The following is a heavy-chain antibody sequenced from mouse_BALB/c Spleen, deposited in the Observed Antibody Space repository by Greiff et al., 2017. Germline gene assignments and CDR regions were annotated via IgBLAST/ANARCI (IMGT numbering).Heavy chain of an antibody. J-gene: IGHJ4*01. D-gene: IGHD2-3*01. CDR2: ISYSGST. CDR3: ARDGGNYAMDY. V-gene: IGHV3-2*02. Sequence: VQLKESGPGLVKPSQSLSLTCTVTGYSITSDYAWNWIRQFPGNKLEWMGYISYSGSTSYNPSLKSRISITRDTSKNQFFLQLNSVTTEDTATYYCARDGGNYAMDYWGQGTSVTVSS. CDR1: GYSITSDYA.